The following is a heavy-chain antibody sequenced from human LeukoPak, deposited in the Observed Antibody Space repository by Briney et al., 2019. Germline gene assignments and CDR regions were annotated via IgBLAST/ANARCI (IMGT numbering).Heavy chain of an antibody. V-gene: IGHV4-59*01. CDR2: IYYSGST. Sequence: SETLSLTCTVSGGSTSSYYWSWIRQPPGKGLEWIGYIYYSGSTNYNPSLKSRVTISVDTSKNQLSLKLSSVTAADTAVYYCARSTYDTSNYFDIWGQGTLVTVSS. J-gene: IGHJ4*02. D-gene: IGHD3-22*01. CDR1: GGSTSSYY. CDR3: ARSTYDTSNYFDI.